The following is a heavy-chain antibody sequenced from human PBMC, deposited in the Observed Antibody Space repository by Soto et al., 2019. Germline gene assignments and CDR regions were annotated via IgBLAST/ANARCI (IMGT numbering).Heavy chain of an antibody. D-gene: IGHD2-15*01. CDR1: GYTFTGYY. J-gene: IGHJ4*02. V-gene: IGHV1-2*02. CDR3: ATQTCSGGSCYYAY. CDR2: INPNSGGT. Sequence: ASVKVSCKXSGYTFTGYYMHWVRQAPGQGLEWMGWINPNSGGTNYAQKFQGRVTMTRDTSISTAYMELSRLRSDDTAVYYCATQTCSGGSCYYAYWGQGTLVTVSS.